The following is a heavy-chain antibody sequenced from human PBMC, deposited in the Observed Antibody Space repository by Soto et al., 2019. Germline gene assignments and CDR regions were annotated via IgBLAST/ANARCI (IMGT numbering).Heavy chain of an antibody. V-gene: IGHV4-59*01. CDR3: ARFFDFWSGYSVHYYFDY. Sequence: SETLSLTCTVSGGSISSYYWSWIRQPPGKGLEWIGYIYYSGSTNYNPSLKSRVTISVDTSKNQFSLKLSSVTAADTAVYYCARFFDFWSGYSVHYYFDYWGQGNLVTVS. CDR1: GGSISSYY. J-gene: IGHJ4*02. D-gene: IGHD3-3*01. CDR2: IYYSGST.